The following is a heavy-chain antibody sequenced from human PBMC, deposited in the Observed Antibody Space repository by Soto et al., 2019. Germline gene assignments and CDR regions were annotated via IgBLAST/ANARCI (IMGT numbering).Heavy chain of an antibody. D-gene: IGHD6-25*01. CDR2: IIPIFGTA. J-gene: IGHJ4*02. Sequence: QVQLVQSGAEVKKPGSSVKVSCKASGGTFSSYAISWVRQAPGQGLEWMGGIIPIFGTANYAQKFQGRVTITADESTSTAYMELSSLRSEDTAVYYCARDRIFAPPGLFDYWGQGTLVTVSS. V-gene: IGHV1-69*12. CDR3: ARDRIFAPPGLFDY. CDR1: GGTFSSYA.